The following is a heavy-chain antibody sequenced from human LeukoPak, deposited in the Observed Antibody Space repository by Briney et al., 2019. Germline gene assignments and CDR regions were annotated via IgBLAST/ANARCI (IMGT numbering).Heavy chain of an antibody. D-gene: IGHD3-3*01. Sequence: ASVKVSCKASGYTFTSYYMHWVRQAPGQGLEWMGIINPSGGSTSYAQKFQGRVTMARDTSTSTVYMELSSLRSEDTAVYYCASLFGVAGGPFDYWGQGTLVTVSS. CDR3: ASLFGVAGGPFDY. V-gene: IGHV1-46*01. CDR1: GYTFTSYY. CDR2: INPSGGST. J-gene: IGHJ4*02.